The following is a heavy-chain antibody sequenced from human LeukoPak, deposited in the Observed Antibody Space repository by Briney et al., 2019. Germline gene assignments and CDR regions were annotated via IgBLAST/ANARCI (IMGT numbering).Heavy chain of an antibody. V-gene: IGHV3-7*01. CDR3: ATYTQNFGAPGTDY. CDR1: GFTFSNYW. Sequence: PGGSLILSCTVSGFTFSNYWMRWVRQAPGKGLEWVASIDKNGREKRYVDSVEGRFTISRDNAKNSVYLQMTSLGAEDTAVYYCATYTQNFGAPGTDYWGRGTLVTVSS. D-gene: IGHD3-10*01. CDR2: IDKNGREK. J-gene: IGHJ4*02.